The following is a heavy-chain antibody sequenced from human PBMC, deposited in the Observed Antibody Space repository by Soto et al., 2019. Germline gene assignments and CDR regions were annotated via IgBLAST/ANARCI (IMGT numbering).Heavy chain of an antibody. CDR2: ISYDGSNK. Sequence: QVQLVESGGGVVQPGRSLRLSCAASGFTFSSYGMHWVRQAPGKGLEWVAVISYDGSNKYYADSVKGRFTISRDNSKNTLYLQMNSLRAEDTAVYYCANRGVWFGEPTALDVWGQGTTVTVSS. CDR1: GFTFSSYG. D-gene: IGHD3-10*01. CDR3: ANRGVWFGEPTALDV. J-gene: IGHJ6*02. V-gene: IGHV3-30*18.